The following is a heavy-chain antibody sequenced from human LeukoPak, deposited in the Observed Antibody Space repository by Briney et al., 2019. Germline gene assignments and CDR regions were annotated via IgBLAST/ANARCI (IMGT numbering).Heavy chain of an antibody. Sequence: MASETLSLTCAVYGGSFSGYYWSWIRQPPGKGLEWIGEINHSGSTNYNPSLKRRVTISVDTSKNQFSLKLSSVTAADTAVYYCARRGRAAAGRGNWFDPWGQGTLVTVSS. J-gene: IGHJ5*02. V-gene: IGHV4-34*01. CDR3: ARRGRAAAGRGNWFDP. CDR1: GGSFSGYY. D-gene: IGHD6-13*01. CDR2: INHSGST.